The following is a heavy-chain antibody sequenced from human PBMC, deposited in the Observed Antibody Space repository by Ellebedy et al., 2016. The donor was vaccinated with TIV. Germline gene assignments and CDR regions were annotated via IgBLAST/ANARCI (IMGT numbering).Heavy chain of an antibody. CDR1: GYTFTAYY. Sequence: AASVKVSCKASGYTFTAYYIHWARQAPGQGLEWMGWINPSSGATNYAQKFQGRVSVARDTSITTAYMELSRLTSDDTAMYYCARVKQILAQGQTYGLDVWGRGTTVTVSS. V-gene: IGHV1-2*02. CDR2: INPSSGAT. CDR3: ARVKQILAQGQTYGLDV. D-gene: IGHD3-3*02. J-gene: IGHJ6*02.